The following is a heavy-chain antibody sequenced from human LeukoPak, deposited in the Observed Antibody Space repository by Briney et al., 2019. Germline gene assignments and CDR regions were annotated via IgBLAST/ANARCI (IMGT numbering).Heavy chain of an antibody. D-gene: IGHD1-26*01. CDR2: ISGSGGRT. J-gene: IGHJ3*02. V-gene: IGHV3-23*01. CDR3: AKVRSGSYSAFDI. Sequence: PGGSLRLSCAASGFTFSSYAMSWVRPAPGKGLEWVSAISGSGGRTYSAASGKGGFTISRDNSKNKLYLQMNGLRAEDTLVYYCAKVRSGSYSAFDIWGQGTMVTVSS. CDR1: GFTFSSYA.